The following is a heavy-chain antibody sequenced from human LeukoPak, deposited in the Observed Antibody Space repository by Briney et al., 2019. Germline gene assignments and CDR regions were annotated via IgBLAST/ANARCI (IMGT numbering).Heavy chain of an antibody. J-gene: IGHJ4*02. D-gene: IGHD5-12*01. V-gene: IGHV4-59*01. CDR2: IYY. CDR3: ASHSGYDSIDY. CDR1: GGSISSYY. Sequence: SETLSLTCTVSGGSISSYYWSWIRQPSGKGLEWIGYIYYNPSLKSRVTISVDTSKNQFSLKLSSVTAADTAVYYCASHSGYDSIDYWGQGTLVTVSS.